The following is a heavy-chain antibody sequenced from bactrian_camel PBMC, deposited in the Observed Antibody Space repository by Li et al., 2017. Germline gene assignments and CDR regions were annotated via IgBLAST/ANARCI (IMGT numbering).Heavy chain of an antibody. CDR2: IKSVGTP. J-gene: IGHJ4*01. CDR1: GYGSDHC. V-gene: IGHV3S53*01. Sequence: HVQLVESGGGSVQPGGSLRLSCAASGYGSDHCMGWYRQAPGKACELVASIKSVGTPYYTDSVMGRFTISQDNAKNTLYLQMNSLEPEDSGMYYCAAAFGECVFFAVGAGPGAYNVWDRGPRSPSP. D-gene: IGHD5*01.